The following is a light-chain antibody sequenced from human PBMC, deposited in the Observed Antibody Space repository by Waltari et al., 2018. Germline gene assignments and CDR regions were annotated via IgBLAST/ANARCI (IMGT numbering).Light chain of an antibody. CDR3: QQYNDWLAPT. V-gene: IGKV3-15*01. CDR2: SAS. Sequence: EIVMTQSPATLSVSPGERAILSCRASQSVSGYLAWYQQKPGQAPRPLIYSASTRVTGIPARFSGSGSGTEFTLTISSLQSEDFAVYHCQQYNDWLAPTFGGGTKVEI. CDR1: QSVSGY. J-gene: IGKJ4*01.